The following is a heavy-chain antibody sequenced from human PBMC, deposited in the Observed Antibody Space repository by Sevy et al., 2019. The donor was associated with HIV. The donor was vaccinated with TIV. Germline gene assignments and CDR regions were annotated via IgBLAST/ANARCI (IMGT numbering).Heavy chain of an antibody. V-gene: IGHV3-23*01. CDR3: AKRGNGWYELDY. J-gene: IGHJ4*02. CDR1: GFTFSSYT. CDR2: ISGSRETT. D-gene: IGHD6-19*01. Sequence: GGSLRLSCAASGFTFSSYTMDWVRQASGKGLEWVSTISGSRETTYYANSVKGRFTISRDHSQNTVFLQMNSLRAEDTAVYYCAKRGNGWYELDYWGRGTLVTVSS.